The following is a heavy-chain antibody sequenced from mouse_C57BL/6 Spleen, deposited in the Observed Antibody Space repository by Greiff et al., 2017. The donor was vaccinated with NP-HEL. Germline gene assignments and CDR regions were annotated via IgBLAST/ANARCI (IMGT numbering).Heavy chain of an antibody. CDR3: TRETGSTFAY. CDR2: ISSGGDYI. J-gene: IGHJ3*01. Sequence: EVQRVESGEGLVKPGGSLKLSCAASGFTFSSYAMSWVRQTPEKRLEWVAYISSGGDYIYYADTVKGRFTISRDNARNTLYLQMSSLKSEDTAMYYCTRETGSTFAYWGQGTLVTVSA. CDR1: GFTFSSYA. V-gene: IGHV5-9-1*02.